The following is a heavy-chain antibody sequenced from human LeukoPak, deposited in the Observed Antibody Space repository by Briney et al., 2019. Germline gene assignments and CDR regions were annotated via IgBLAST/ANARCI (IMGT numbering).Heavy chain of an antibody. CDR1: GFTFSSYE. Sequence: GGSLRLSCAASGFTFSSYEMNWVRQAPGKGLEWVSYISSSGSTIYYADSVKGRFTISRDNAKNSLYLQMNSLRAEDTAVYYCARVGEYYDFWSGYYPYYYYYYMDVWGKGTRVTVSS. CDR2: ISSSGSTI. CDR3: ARVGEYYDFWSGYYPYYYYYYMDV. D-gene: IGHD3-3*01. V-gene: IGHV3-48*03. J-gene: IGHJ6*03.